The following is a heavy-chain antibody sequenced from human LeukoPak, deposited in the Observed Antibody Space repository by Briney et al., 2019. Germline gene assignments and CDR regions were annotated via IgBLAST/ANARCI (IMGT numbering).Heavy chain of an antibody. CDR3: ARLARYCRSTSCSSFDY. V-gene: IGHV4-59*08. Sequence: SETLSLTCTVSGGSISSYYMSWIRQPPGQGLEWIGYIYYSGSTNYNPSLKSRVTISVDTSKNQFSLKLSSVTAADTAVYYCARLARYCRSTSCSSFDYWGQGTLVTVSS. D-gene: IGHD2-2*01. CDR2: IYYSGST. J-gene: IGHJ4*02. CDR1: GGSISSYY.